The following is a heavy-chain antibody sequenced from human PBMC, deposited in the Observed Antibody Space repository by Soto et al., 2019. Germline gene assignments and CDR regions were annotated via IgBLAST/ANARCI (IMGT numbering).Heavy chain of an antibody. Sequence: SETLSLTCTVSGGSISSYYWSWIRQPPGKGLEWIGEIYYSGSTNYNPSLKSRVTISVDTSKNQFSLKLSSVTAADTAVYYCARGITIFGVVNPISYYGMDVWGQGTTVTVSS. CDR3: ARGITIFGVVNPISYYGMDV. V-gene: IGHV4-59*12. CDR1: GGSISSYY. J-gene: IGHJ6*02. D-gene: IGHD3-3*01. CDR2: IYYSGST.